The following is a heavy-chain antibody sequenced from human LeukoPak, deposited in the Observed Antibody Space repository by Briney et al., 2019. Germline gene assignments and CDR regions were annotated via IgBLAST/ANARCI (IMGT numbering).Heavy chain of an antibody. J-gene: IGHJ4*02. Sequence: SETLSLTCAVYGGSFSGYYWSWIRQPPGKGLEWIGEINHSGSTNYNPSLKSRVTISVDTSKNQFSLKLSSVTAADTGVYYCAREHPYYYDSSGTALMAEIKYYFDYWGQGTLVTVSS. V-gene: IGHV4-34*01. CDR3: AREHPYYYDSSGTALMAEIKYYFDY. CDR2: INHSGST. CDR1: GGSFSGYY. D-gene: IGHD3-22*01.